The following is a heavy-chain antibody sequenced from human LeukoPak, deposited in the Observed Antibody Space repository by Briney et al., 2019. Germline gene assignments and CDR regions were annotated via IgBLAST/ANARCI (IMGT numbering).Heavy chain of an antibody. V-gene: IGHV1-2*04. J-gene: IGHJ4*01. CDR1: GYTFTGYY. CDR3: ARGRRILGGPENAGDFFDF. CDR2: INPNSGGT. Sequence: ASVKVSCKASGYTFTGYYMHWVRQAPGQGLEWMGWINPNSGGTNYAQKFQGWVTMTRDTSISTAYMELTGLESDDTAVYYCARGRRILGGPENAGDFFDFWGQGSLVTVSS. D-gene: IGHD3-16*01.